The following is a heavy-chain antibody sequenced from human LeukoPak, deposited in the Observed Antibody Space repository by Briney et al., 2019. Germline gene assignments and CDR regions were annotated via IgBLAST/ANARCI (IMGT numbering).Heavy chain of an antibody. CDR3: AKGDKPVIAMVKFDY. Sequence: PGGSLRLSCAASGFTFSSYAMNWVRQAPGKGLEWVSGISGSGTNTYYADSVKGRFTISRDNSKNTLYMQMNSLRAEDTAVYYCAKGDKPVIAMVKFDYWGQGTLATVSS. CDR1: GFTFSSYA. V-gene: IGHV3-23*01. D-gene: IGHD5-18*01. J-gene: IGHJ4*02. CDR2: ISGSGTNT.